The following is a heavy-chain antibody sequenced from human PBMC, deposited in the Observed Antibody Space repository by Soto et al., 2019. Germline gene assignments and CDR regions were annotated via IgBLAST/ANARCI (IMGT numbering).Heavy chain of an antibody. CDR3: ARTSSSTWYGSFDF. CDR2: IDAGNGNT. D-gene: IGHD6-13*01. CDR1: GYRVRSYT. Sequence: SGKVSCKGSGYRVRSYTMHWVRQAPGQRLEWMGWIDAGNGNTKYSQKFLGRLTISRDTSASTAYMELSSLRSEDTAVYYCARTSSSTWYGSFDFWGQGTLVTVSS. V-gene: IGHV1-3*01. J-gene: IGHJ4*02.